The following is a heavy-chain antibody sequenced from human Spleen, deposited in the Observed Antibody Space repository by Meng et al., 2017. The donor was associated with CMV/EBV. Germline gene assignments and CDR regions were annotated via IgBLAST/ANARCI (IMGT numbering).Heavy chain of an antibody. V-gene: IGHV6-1*01. CDR2: TYYRSKWYN. D-gene: IGHD1-26*01. J-gene: IGHJ4*02. CDR1: RDSVSSNSAA. CDR3: ARDPEYSYSILDH. Sequence: QLQHSRPELVKPSHTLPPPCAIPRDSVSSNSAAWNWIRQSPSQGLECLGRTYYRSKWYNDYAVSVKSRITINPDTSKNQFSLQLNSVTPEDTAVYYCARDPEYSYSILDHWGQGTLVTVSS.